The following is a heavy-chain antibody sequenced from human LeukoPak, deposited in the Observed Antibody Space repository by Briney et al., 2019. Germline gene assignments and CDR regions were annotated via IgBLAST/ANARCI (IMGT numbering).Heavy chain of an antibody. D-gene: IGHD1-20*01. CDR1: GYSFTNYW. J-gene: IGHJ3*02. CDR2: IYPGDSDT. CDR3: ARLTFITGTPDAFDI. Sequence: GESLKISCKGSGYSFTNYWIGWVRQMPGKGLEWMGIIYPGDSDTTYSPSFQGQVTISADKSISTAYLQWSSLKASDTAMYYCARLTFITGTPDAFDIWGQGTMVTVSS. V-gene: IGHV5-51*01.